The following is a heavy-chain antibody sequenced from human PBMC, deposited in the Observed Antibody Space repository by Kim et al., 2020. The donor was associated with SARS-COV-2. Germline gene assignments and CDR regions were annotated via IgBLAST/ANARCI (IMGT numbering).Heavy chain of an antibody. D-gene: IGHD1-20*01. CDR1: GYTFTSYY. V-gene: IGHV1-46*01. Sequence: ASVKVSCKASGYTFTSYYMHWVRQAPGQGLEWMGLINSSGGNTTYAQKFQGRVTMTRDTSTSTVYMELSSLKSEDTAVYYCARDISNRGDYWGQRPLVSV. J-gene: IGHJ4*02. CDR2: INSSGGNT. CDR3: ARDISNRGDY.